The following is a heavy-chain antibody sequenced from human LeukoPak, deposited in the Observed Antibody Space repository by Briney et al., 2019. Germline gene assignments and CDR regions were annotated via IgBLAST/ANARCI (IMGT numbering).Heavy chain of an antibody. CDR2: INWNGGST. V-gene: IGHV3-20*04. J-gene: IGHJ4*02. D-gene: IGHD3-3*01. CDR3: AREAASGYYHEVDY. CDR1: GFTFDDYG. Sequence: PGGSLRLSCAASGFTFDDYGMSWVRQAPGKGLEWVSGINWNGGSTGYADSVKGRFTISRDNAKNSLYLQMNSLRAEDTAVYYCAREAASGYYHEVDYWGQGTLVTVSS.